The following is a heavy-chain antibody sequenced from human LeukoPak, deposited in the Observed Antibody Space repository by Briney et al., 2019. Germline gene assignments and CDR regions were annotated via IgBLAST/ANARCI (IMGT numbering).Heavy chain of an antibody. V-gene: IGHV4-59*01. CDR1: GGSISSYY. J-gene: IGHJ4*02. CDR2: IYYSGST. CDR3: ARVMYSTIDY. Sequence: ASETLSLTCTVSGGSISSYYWSWIRQPPGKGLEWIGYIYYSGSTNYNPSLKSRVTISVDTSKNQVSLKLSSVTAADTAVYYCARVMYSTIDYWGQGTLVTVSS. D-gene: IGHD6-13*01.